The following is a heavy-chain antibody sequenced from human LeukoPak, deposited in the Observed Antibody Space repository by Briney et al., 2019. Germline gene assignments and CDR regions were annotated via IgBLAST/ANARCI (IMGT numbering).Heavy chain of an antibody. V-gene: IGHV4-59*12. CDR1: VGSISSYY. D-gene: IGHD6-19*01. J-gene: IGHJ4*02. Sequence: SETLSLTCTVSVGSISSYYWSWVRQPPGKGLEWIGYIYYSGSTNYNPSLKSRVTISVDTSKNQFSLKLTSVTGADTAVYYCAGERGEEYSSGWYKRNYFDNWGQGIRVTVSS. CDR3: AGERGEEYSSGWYKRNYFDN. CDR2: IYYSGST.